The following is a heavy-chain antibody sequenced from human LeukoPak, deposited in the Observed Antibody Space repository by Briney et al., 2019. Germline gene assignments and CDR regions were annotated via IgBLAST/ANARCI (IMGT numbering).Heavy chain of an antibody. CDR3: ASATVERRRGDYYYMDV. D-gene: IGHD1-1*01. CDR2: INSDGSST. V-gene: IGHV3-74*01. J-gene: IGHJ6*03. Sequence: GGSLRLSCAASGFTFSSYWMHWVRQAPGKGLVWVSRINSDGSSTSYADSVKGRFTISRDNAKNTLYLQMNSLRAEDTAVYYCASATVERRRGDYYYMDVWGKGTTVTVSS. CDR1: GFTFSSYW.